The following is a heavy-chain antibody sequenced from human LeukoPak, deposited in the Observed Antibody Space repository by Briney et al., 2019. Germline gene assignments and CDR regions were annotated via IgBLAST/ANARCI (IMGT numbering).Heavy chain of an antibody. Sequence: GRSLRLSCAVSGFTFSNNAMHWVRQAPAKGLEWLGIISHDGRDKYSADSVKGRFTVSRDNSKNILYLQMNSLRVEDTAVYYCARMGTMIWGVATGLDIWGQGTMVTVSS. CDR1: GFTFSNNA. CDR2: ISHDGRDK. D-gene: IGHD3-10*01. CDR3: ARMGTMIWGVATGLDI. J-gene: IGHJ3*02. V-gene: IGHV3-30-3*01.